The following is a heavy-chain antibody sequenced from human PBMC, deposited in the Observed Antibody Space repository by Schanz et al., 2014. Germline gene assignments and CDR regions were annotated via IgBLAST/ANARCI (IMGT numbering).Heavy chain of an antibody. CDR1: GFTVSSKY. V-gene: IGHV3-66*01. Sequence: EVQLVESGGGLVQPGGSLRLSCAASGFTVSSKYMNWVRQAPGKGPEWVSVIFGGGSTYYADSVKGRFTISRDNSKNTLSLQMNSLRAEDTAVYYCAVLGGFGELPLDCRGQGTLVTVSS. CDR2: IFGGGST. CDR3: AVLGGFGELPLDC. D-gene: IGHD3-10*01. J-gene: IGHJ4*02.